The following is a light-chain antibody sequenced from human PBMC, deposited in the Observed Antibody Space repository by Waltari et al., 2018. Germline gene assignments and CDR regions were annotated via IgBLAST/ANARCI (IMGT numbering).Light chain of an antibody. Sequence: QSALTQPASVSGSPGQSITISCTGTAPDLGGYNYVPWYQQRPGKAPKLIIFDVSSRPSGISNRFSGSKFGNTASLTISGLQPEDEADYYCCSFTSSSTWVFGGGTKLTVL. CDR2: DVS. CDR3: CSFTSSSTWV. J-gene: IGLJ3*02. V-gene: IGLV2-14*01. CDR1: APDLGGYNY.